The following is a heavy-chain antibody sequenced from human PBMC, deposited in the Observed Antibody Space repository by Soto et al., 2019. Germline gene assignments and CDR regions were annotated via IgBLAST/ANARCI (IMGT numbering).Heavy chain of an antibody. D-gene: IGHD2-2*01. V-gene: IGHV4-39*01. CDR3: ARQQPANPYYYYYMDV. CDR2: IYYSGST. Sequence: SETLSLTCTVSGGSISSSSYYWGWIRQPPGKGLEWIGSIYYSGSTYYNPSLKSRVTISVDTSKNQFSLKLSSVTAADTAVYYCARQQPANPYYYYYMDVWGKGTTVTVSS. J-gene: IGHJ6*03. CDR1: GGSISSSSYY.